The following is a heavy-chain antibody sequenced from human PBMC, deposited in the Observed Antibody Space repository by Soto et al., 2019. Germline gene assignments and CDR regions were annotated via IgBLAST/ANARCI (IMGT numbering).Heavy chain of an antibody. J-gene: IGHJ4*02. CDR3: ARSYTTMAAAGTADY. D-gene: IGHD6-13*01. V-gene: IGHV3-33*01. Sequence: GGSLRLSCAASGFTFISYGMHWVRQAPGKGLEWVAVIWYDGSNKYYADSVKGRFTISRDNSKNTLYLQMNSPRAEDTAVYYCARSYTTMAAAGTADYWGQGTLVTVSS. CDR2: IWYDGSNK. CDR1: GFTFISYG.